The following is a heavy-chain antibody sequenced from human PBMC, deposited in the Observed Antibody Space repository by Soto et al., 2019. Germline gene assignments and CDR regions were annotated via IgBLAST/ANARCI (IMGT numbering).Heavy chain of an antibody. CDR2: ISYDGSNK. Sequence: GGSLRLSCAASGFTFSSYGMHWVRQAPGKGLEWVAVISYDGSNKYYADSVKGRFTISRDNSKNTLYLQMNSLRAEDTAVYYCAKDVRQLANYWGQGTLVTVSS. CDR3: AKDVRQLANY. CDR1: GFTFSSYG. D-gene: IGHD6-13*01. J-gene: IGHJ4*02. V-gene: IGHV3-30*18.